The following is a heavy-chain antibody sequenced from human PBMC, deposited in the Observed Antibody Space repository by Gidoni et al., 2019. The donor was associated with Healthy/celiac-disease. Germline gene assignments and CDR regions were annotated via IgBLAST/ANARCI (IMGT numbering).Heavy chain of an antibody. CDR3: ARPRDGYNSFAFDI. D-gene: IGHD5-12*01. V-gene: IGHV4-59*08. CDR1: GGPISSYY. CDR2: IYYSGST. Sequence: QVQLQESGPGLVKPSETLSLTCTVSGGPISSYYWSWIRQPPGKGLELIGYIYYSGSTNYNPSLKSRVTISVDTSKNQFSLKLSSVTAADTAVYYCARPRDGYNSFAFDIWGQGTMVTVSS. J-gene: IGHJ3*02.